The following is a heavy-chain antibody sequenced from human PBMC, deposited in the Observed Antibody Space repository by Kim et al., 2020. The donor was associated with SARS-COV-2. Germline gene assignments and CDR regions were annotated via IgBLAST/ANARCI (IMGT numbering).Heavy chain of an antibody. CDR1: GYTFTSYA. J-gene: IGHJ4*02. V-gene: IGHV7-4-1*02. D-gene: IGHD3-10*01. CDR2: INTNTGNP. CDR3: ARDYYGSGSYSKYYFDY. Sequence: ASVKVSCKASGYTFTSYAMNWVRQAPGQGLEWMGWINTNTGNPTYAQGFTGRFVFSLDTSVSTAYLQISSLKAEDTAVYYCARDYYGSGSYSKYYFDYWGQGTLVTVSS.